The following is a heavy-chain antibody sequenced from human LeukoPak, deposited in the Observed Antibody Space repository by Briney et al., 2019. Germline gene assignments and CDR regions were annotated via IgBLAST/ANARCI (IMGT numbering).Heavy chain of an antibody. CDR1: GFTFSSDE. Sequence: GGSLRLSCAASGFTFSSDEMNWVRQAPGKGLQWISYINTDGATIYYADSVKGRFTISRDNAKNSLYLQMTSLRAEDTAVYYCARGYDSWDSWGQGTLVTVSS. CDR2: INTDGATI. J-gene: IGHJ4*02. V-gene: IGHV3-48*03. D-gene: IGHD3-16*01. CDR3: ARGYDSWDS.